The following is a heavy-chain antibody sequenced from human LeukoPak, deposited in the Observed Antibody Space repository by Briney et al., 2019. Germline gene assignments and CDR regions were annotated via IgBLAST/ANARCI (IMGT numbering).Heavy chain of an antibody. CDR3: ARITIAAVTLIFDY. J-gene: IGHJ4*02. CDR2: IYYSGST. CDR1: GGSISRYY. V-gene: IGHV4-59*01. D-gene: IGHD6-13*01. Sequence: SETLSLTCTVSGGSISRYYWTWIRQPPGKGLEWIGYIYYSGSTNYNPSLKSRVTISADTSKNQFSLKLRSVTAADTAVYYCARITIAAVTLIFDYWGQGTLVTVSS.